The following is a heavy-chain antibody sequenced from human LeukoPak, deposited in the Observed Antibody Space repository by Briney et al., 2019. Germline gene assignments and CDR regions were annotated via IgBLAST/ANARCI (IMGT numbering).Heavy chain of an antibody. CDR2: ISSNGGST. Sequence: GGSLRLSCAASGFTFSSYAMHWVRQAPGKGLEYVSAISSNGGSTYYANSVKGRFTISRDNSKNTLYLQMGSLRAEDMAVYYCAKGIVVVIRNPHAFDIWGQGTMVTVSS. V-gene: IGHV3-64*01. J-gene: IGHJ3*02. CDR3: AKGIVVVIRNPHAFDI. CDR1: GFTFSSYA. D-gene: IGHD3-22*01.